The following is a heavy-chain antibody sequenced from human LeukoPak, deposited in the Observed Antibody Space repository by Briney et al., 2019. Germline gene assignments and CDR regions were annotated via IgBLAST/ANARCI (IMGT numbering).Heavy chain of an antibody. CDR3: ARHGRPYYDSIRYAYHLDN. J-gene: IGHJ4*02. CDR1: GYSFTSYW. CDR2: IYPGDSDT. V-gene: IGHV5-51*01. D-gene: IGHD3-22*01. Sequence: GESLQISCKGSGYSFTSYWIGWLRQMPGKGLVGLGIIYPGDSDTRYSPSFQGQTTISADKSISTAYLQWSSLKASDTAMYYCARHGRPYYDSIRYAYHLDNWGQGSLVTVSS.